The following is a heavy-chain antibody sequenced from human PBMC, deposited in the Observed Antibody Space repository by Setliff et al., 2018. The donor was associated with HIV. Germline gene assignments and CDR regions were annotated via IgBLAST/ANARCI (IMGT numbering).Heavy chain of an antibody. Sequence: ASVKVSCKASGYTFTDYAIHWVRQAPGQRLEWMGWINTDNGNTKYSQNFQGRVTVTRDTSASTAYMELSSLRSEDTAVYYCARXXGEFLAYWGQGTLVTVSS. CDR3: ARXXGEFLAY. D-gene: IGHD3-10*01. CDR2: INTDNGNT. J-gene: IGHJ4*02. CDR1: GYTFTDYA. V-gene: IGHV1-3*04.